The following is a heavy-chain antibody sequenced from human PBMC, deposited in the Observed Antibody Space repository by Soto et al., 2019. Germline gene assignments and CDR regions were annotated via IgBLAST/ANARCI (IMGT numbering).Heavy chain of an antibody. D-gene: IGHD3-9*01. CDR2: IYYRGGT. CDR1: GGSMSNSH. Sequence: PSETLSLTCTVSGGSMSNSHWSWIRQPPGKGLEWIGSIYYRGGTNYNPSLQTRVTISLDKSKSQFSLKLNSVTAADSAVYFCARLEGLATISYYFDFWGQGALVTVSS. J-gene: IGHJ4*02. CDR3: ARLEGLATISYYFDF. V-gene: IGHV4-59*08.